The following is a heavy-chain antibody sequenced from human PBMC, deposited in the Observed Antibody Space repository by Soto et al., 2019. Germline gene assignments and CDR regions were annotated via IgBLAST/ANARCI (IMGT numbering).Heavy chain of an antibody. Sequence: ASVKVSCKASGYTFTDYYMHWVRQAPGQGLEYMGWVNLISGGTVYAEKFKGWVTLTRDTSISTAYMELNRLKSDDTAVYYCARGRVVSDAQGWFGPWGQGTLVTVPQ. CDR1: GYTFTDYY. CDR2: VNLISGGT. CDR3: ARGRVVSDAQGWFGP. J-gene: IGHJ5*02. V-gene: IGHV1-2*04. D-gene: IGHD2-2*01.